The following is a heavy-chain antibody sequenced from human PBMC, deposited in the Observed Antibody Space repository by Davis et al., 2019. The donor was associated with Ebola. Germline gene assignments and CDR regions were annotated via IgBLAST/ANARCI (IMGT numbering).Heavy chain of an antibody. J-gene: IGHJ6*04. D-gene: IGHD3-3*01. CDR3: AKSGLSFGVVKYHYGMDV. CDR2: ISTSGNHI. V-gene: IGHV3-23*01. CDR1: GFTFSSYG. Sequence: PGGSLRLSCAASGFTFSSYGMHWVRQAPGKGLEWVSFISTSGNHINYADSVKGRFTISRDNSKKTLYLQMNSLRAEGTAVYYCAKSGLSFGVVKYHYGMDVWGKGTTVTVSS.